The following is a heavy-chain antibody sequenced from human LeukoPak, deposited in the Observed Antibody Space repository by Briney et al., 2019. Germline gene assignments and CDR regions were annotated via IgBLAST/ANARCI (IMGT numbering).Heavy chain of an antibody. V-gene: IGHV3-7*01. CDR3: ARGLYKWHYGDEFDY. CDR1: GFTIRNYW. Sequence: AGGSLRLSCAASGFTIRNYWMSWIRQAPGKGLEWVANIKQDGSDKYYVDSVKGRFTISRDNAKNSLYLQMNSLRAEDTAVYYCARGLYKWHYGDEFDYWVQGTLVTVSS. D-gene: IGHD1-7*01. CDR2: IKQDGSDK. J-gene: IGHJ4*02.